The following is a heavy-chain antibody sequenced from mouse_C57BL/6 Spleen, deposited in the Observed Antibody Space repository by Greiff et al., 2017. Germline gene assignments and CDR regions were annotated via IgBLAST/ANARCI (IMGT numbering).Heavy chain of an antibody. Sequence: VQLQQPGAELVRPGSSVKLSCKASGYTFTSYWMDWVKQRPGQGLEWIGNIYPSDSETHYNQKFKDKATLTVDKSSSTAYMQLSSLTSEDSAVYYCARKDDGYYVGYWGQGTTLTVSS. CDR2: IYPSDSET. D-gene: IGHD2-3*01. CDR3: ARKDDGYYVGY. CDR1: GYTFTSYW. J-gene: IGHJ2*01. V-gene: IGHV1-61*01.